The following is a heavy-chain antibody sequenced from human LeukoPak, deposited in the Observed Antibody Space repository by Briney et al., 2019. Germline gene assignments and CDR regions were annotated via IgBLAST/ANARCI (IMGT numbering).Heavy chain of an antibody. CDR2: ISYDGSNK. CDR1: GFTFSSYG. D-gene: IGHD3-10*01. CDR3: AASAWDY. V-gene: IGHV3-30*03. Sequence: PGRSLRLSCAASGFTFSSYGMHWVRQAPGKGLEWVAVISYDGSNKYYADSVKGRFTISRDNSKNTLYLQMHRPRADDTGVYYCAASAWDYWGQGTLVTVSS. J-gene: IGHJ4*02.